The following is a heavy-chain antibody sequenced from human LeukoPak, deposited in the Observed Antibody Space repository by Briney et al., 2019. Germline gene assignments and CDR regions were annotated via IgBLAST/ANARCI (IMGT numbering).Heavy chain of an antibody. CDR2: ISGSGGST. J-gene: IGHJ6*02. CDR3: AQSPPRRGSLFYYYYYGMDV. Sequence: PGGSLRLSCAASGFTFSSYSMNWVRQAPGKGLEWVSAISGSGGSTYYADSVKGRFTISRDNSKNTLYLQMNSLRAEDTAVYYCAQSPPRRGSLFYYYYYGMDVWGQGTTVTVSS. V-gene: IGHV3-23*01. CDR1: GFTFSSYS. D-gene: IGHD2-15*01.